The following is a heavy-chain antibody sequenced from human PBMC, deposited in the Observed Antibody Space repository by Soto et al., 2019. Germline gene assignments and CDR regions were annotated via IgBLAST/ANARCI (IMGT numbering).Heavy chain of an antibody. CDR2: MYYGGRT. CDR3: ARGTPSPLIVRSSRGPWFDP. V-gene: IGHV4-59*08. D-gene: IGHD2-15*01. CDR1: GGSISSYY. J-gene: IGHJ5*02. Sequence: SGTLSLTCTVSGGSISSYYWSWIRQPPGKGLEWIGYMYYGGRTNYNPSLKSRVTISVDTSKMQVSLKLSSVTAADTAVYFCARGTPSPLIVRSSRGPWFDPWGQGTLVNVSS.